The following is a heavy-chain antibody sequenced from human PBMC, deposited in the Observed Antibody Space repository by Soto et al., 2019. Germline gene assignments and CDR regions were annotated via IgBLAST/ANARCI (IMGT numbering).Heavy chain of an antibody. CDR3: ARGRPFDP. J-gene: IGHJ5*02. V-gene: IGHV4-34*01. Sequence: SETLSLTCAVYGGSFSGYYWSWIRQPPGKGLEWIGEINHSGSTNYNPSLKSRVTISVDTSKNQFSLKLSSVTAADTAVYYCARGRPFDPWGQGTLVTVS. CDR2: INHSGST. CDR1: GGSFSGYY.